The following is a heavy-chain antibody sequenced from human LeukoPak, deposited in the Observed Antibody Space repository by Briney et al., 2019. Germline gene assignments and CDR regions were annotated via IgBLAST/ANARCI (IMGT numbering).Heavy chain of an antibody. CDR3: AREGEPSRITIFGVVQGAFDI. CDR1: GGSISSGSYY. J-gene: IGHJ3*02. D-gene: IGHD3-3*01. V-gene: IGHV4-61*02. CDR2: IYTSGST. Sequence: SETLSLTCTVSGGSISSGSYYWSWIRQPAGKGLEWIGRIYTSGSTNYNPSLKSRVTISVDTSKNQFSLKLSSVTAADTAVYYCAREGEPSRITIFGVVQGAFDIWGQGTMVTVSS.